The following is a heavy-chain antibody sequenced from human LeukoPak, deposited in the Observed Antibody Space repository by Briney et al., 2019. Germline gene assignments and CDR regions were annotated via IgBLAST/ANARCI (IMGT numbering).Heavy chain of an antibody. J-gene: IGHJ4*02. D-gene: IGHD2-2*01. Sequence: GGSLRLSCAVSGFTLNSNAMCWVRQAPGKGLEWVSAISRIGVTTYYADSVEGRFTISSDTSKNTLYLQMNTLRPEDTAVYYCAKEEVPNDYWGQGTLVTVSS. V-gene: IGHV3-23*01. CDR2: ISRIGVTT. CDR1: GFTLNSNA. CDR3: AKEEVPNDY.